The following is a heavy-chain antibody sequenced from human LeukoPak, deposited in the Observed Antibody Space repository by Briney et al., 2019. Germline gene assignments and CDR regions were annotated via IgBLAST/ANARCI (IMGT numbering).Heavy chain of an antibody. Sequence: SETLSLTCTVSGGSISSYYWNWIRQPPGKELEWIGYISYSGTTNYNPSLKSRVTISVDTSKNQFSLKLSSVTAADTAVYYCARLWADYSNYFFDYWGQGTLVTVSS. CDR1: GGSISSYY. CDR2: ISYSGTT. J-gene: IGHJ4*02. CDR3: ARLWADYSNYFFDY. V-gene: IGHV4-59*08. D-gene: IGHD4-11*01.